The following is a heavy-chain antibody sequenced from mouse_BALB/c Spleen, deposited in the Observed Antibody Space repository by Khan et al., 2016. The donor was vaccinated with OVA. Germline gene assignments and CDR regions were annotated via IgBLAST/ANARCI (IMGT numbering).Heavy chain of an antibody. Sequence: QVQLKESGAELAKPGASVKMSCKASGYTFINYWILWVKQRPGQGLEWIGYINPSTGYTEYNQNFKDKATLTADKSSSTAYMKLSSLTSEDSAVYYCARRGLRWDFDYWGQGTTLTVSS. D-gene: IGHD1-1*01. CDR3: ARRGLRWDFDY. CDR1: GYTFINYW. V-gene: IGHV1-7*01. J-gene: IGHJ2*01. CDR2: INPSTGYT.